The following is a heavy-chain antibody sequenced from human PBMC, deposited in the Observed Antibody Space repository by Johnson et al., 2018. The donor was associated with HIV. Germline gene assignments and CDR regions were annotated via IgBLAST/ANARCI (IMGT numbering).Heavy chain of an antibody. V-gene: IGHV3-23*04. Sequence: EVQLVESGGGVVQPGRSLRLSCEASGFTFSSYAMSWVRQAPGKGLEWVSAISGSGGSTYYADSVKGRFTISRDNSKNTLYLQMNSLRAEDTAVYYCAKGLYSSGWANDAFDIWGQGTMVTVSS. CDR2: ISGSGGST. J-gene: IGHJ3*02. D-gene: IGHD6-19*01. CDR1: GFTFSSYA. CDR3: AKGLYSSGWANDAFDI.